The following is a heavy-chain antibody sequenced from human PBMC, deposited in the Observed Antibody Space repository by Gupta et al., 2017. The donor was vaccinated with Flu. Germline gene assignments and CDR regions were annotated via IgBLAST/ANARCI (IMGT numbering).Heavy chain of an antibody. J-gene: IGHJ6*02. Sequence: QVQLQESGPGLVKPSETLSLTCTVSGGSVSSGSYYWSWIRQPPGKGLEWIGYIYYSGSTNYNPSLKSRVTISVDTSKNQFSLKLSSVTAADTAVYYCARDTRSSSWTKYYYYGMDVWGQGTTVTVSS. V-gene: IGHV4-61*01. CDR3: ARDTRSSSWTKYYYYGMDV. CDR2: IYYSGST. D-gene: IGHD6-13*01. CDR1: GGSVSSGSYY.